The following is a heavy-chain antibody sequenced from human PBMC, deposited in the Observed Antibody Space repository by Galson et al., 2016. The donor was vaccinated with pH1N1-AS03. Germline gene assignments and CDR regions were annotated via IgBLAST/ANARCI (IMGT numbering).Heavy chain of an antibody. D-gene: IGHD3-3*01. CDR3: ARGSGSPHWFDP. Sequence: SLRLSCAASGFTFSIYAMHWVRQAPGKGLEWVSGVGGVGGSLWYAESVKGRFTVSRDNSKGTLDLQMNGLKADDTAVYYCARGSGSPHWFDPWGQGTLVTVSS. J-gene: IGHJ5*02. CDR1: GFTFSIYA. V-gene: IGHV3-23*01. CDR2: VGGVGGSL.